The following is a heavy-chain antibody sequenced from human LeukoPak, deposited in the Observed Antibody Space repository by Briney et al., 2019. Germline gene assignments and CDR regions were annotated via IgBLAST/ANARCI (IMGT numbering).Heavy chain of an antibody. CDR3: ARGKDISAYRALDC. CDR2: IIPIFGTT. V-gene: IGHV1-69*05. CDR1: GDTFSSSA. D-gene: IGHD3-22*01. Sequence: SVKVSCTASGDTFSSSAISWVRQAPGQGLEWMGGIIPIFGTTDYAQKFRGRITITTDESTSTAYMEISSLRSEDSAVYYCARGKDISAYRALDCWGQGTLVTVSS. J-gene: IGHJ4*02.